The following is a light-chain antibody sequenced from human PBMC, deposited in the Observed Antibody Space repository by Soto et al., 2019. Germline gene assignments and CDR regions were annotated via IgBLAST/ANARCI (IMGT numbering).Light chain of an antibody. CDR1: QNLGTLY. CDR3: QQYAGSPRT. V-gene: IGKV3-20*01. Sequence: TQSPRTLSSSPLDRGMLSCSSSQNLGTLYLAWFQQKSGQAPRLLIYSASRRATGIPDRFTGSGSGTDFTLTINRVEPEDFAVYFCQQYAGSPRTFGQGTKVDIK. CDR2: SAS. J-gene: IGKJ1*01.